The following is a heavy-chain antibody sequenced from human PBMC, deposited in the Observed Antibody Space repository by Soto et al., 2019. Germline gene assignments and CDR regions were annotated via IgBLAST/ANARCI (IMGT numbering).Heavy chain of an antibody. CDR3: ARESRFLEWLSLNWFDP. CDR1: GLTFSSYS. J-gene: IGHJ5*02. Sequence: GGSLRLSCAASGLTFSSYSMNWVRQAPGKGLEWVSYISSSSSTIYYADSVKGRFTISRDNAKNSLYLQMNSLRAEDTAVYYCARESRFLEWLSLNWFDPWGQGTLVTVSS. CDR2: ISSSSSTI. V-gene: IGHV3-48*01. D-gene: IGHD3-3*01.